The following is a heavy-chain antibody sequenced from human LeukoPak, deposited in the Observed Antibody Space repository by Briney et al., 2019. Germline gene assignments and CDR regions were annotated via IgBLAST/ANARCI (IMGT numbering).Heavy chain of an antibody. Sequence: GASVKVSCKASGYTFTVYYMHWVRQAPGQGLEGMGWINPNSGGTNYAQKFQGRVTMTRDTSISTAYMELSRLRSEDTSVYYCARSIVVVLPNTAFDYWGQGTLVTVSS. J-gene: IGHJ4*02. CDR2: INPNSGGT. V-gene: IGHV1-2*02. CDR1: GYTFTVYY. D-gene: IGHD2-15*01. CDR3: ARSIVVVLPNTAFDY.